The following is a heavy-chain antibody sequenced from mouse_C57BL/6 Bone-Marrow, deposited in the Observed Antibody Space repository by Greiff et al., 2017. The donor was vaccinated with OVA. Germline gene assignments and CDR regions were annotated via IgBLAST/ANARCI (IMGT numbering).Heavy chain of an antibody. J-gene: IGHJ2*01. D-gene: IGHD2-3*01. CDR3: ARHEDGYYASYFDY. V-gene: IGHV1-82*01. CDR1: GYAFSSSW. Sequence: QVQLQQSGPELVKPGASVKISRKASGYAFSSSWMNWVKQRPGKGLEWIGRIYPGDGDTNYNGKFKGKATLTADKSSSTAYMQLSSLTSEDSAVYFCARHEDGYYASYFDYWGQGTTLTVSS. CDR2: IYPGDGDT.